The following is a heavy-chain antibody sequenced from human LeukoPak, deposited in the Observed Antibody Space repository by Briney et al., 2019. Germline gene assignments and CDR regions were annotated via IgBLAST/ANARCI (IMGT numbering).Heavy chain of an antibody. V-gene: IGHV3-23*01. CDR1: GFTFSNYG. D-gene: IGHD3-16*01. J-gene: IGHJ4*02. CDR2: ISGSGGST. Sequence: GGSLRLSCAASGFTFSNYGMSWVRQAPGKGLEWVSAISGSGGSTYYADSVKGRFTISRDNSKNTLYLQMNSLRAEDTAVYYCAKGLWGDPFDYWGQGTLVTVSS. CDR3: AKGLWGDPFDY.